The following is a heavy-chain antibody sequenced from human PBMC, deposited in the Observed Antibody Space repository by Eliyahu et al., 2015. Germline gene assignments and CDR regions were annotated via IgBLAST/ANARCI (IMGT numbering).Heavy chain of an antibody. Sequence: DVQVVESGGGLVQPGESLRLSCVASGFTVATKPMTWVRQAPGKGLEWLSLTSGADTTYYADSVKGRFTISRDNSQNTLYLHINSLRAEDTAVYFCAVDFASSGYDHLDYWGQGTLVTVSS. D-gene: IGHD3-22*01. CDR2: TSGADTT. J-gene: IGHJ4*01. V-gene: IGHV3-66*01. CDR3: AVDFASSGYDHLDY. CDR1: GFTVATKP.